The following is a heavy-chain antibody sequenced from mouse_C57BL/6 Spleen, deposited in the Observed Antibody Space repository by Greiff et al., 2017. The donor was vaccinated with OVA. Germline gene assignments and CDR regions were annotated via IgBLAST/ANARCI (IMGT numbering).Heavy chain of an antibody. J-gene: IGHJ3*01. CDR2: INPSTGGT. Sequence: VQLKESGPELVKPGASVTISCKASGYSFPGYYMNWVQQRPDKSLEWIGEINPSTGGTTYNQQLKAKATLTVDKSSSTAYMQLKSLTSEDSAVYYCARGGFYDGYFAWFAYWGQGTLVTVAA. CDR3: ARGGFYDGYFAWFAY. V-gene: IGHV1-42*01. D-gene: IGHD2-3*01. CDR1: GYSFPGYY.